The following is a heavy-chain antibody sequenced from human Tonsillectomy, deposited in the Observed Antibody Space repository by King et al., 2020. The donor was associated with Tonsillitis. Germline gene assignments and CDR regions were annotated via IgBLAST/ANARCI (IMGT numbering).Heavy chain of an antibody. CDR2: IYYSGGT. V-gene: IGHV4-39*01. Sequence: QLQESGPGLVKPSETLSLTCTVSGGSISSSSYYWGWIRQPPGKGLEWIGTIYYSGGTYYNPSLESRVTISVDPSKNQFSLKLSSVTAADTAVFYCARLPYYDINDAFDIWGQGTMVTVSS. D-gene: IGHD3-22*01. CDR3: ARLPYYDINDAFDI. J-gene: IGHJ3*02. CDR1: GGSISSSSYY.